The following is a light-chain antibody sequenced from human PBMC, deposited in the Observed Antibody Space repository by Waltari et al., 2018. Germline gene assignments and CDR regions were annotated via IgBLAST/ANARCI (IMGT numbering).Light chain of an antibody. V-gene: IGLV1-51*01. CDR1: SSNIGRNY. CDR2: DNN. Sequence: QSVLTQPPSVSAAPGQKVTVSCSGSSSNIGRNYVSWYQQLPGTAPKLLIYDNNKRPSGIPDRFSCSQSGTSATLGRTGLQTGNEADYYCGTWDSSLSAVIFGGGTKLTVL. CDR3: GTWDSSLSAVI. J-gene: IGLJ2*01.